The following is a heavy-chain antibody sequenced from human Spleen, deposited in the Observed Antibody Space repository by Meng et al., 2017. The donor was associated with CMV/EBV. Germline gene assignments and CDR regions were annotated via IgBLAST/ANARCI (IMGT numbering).Heavy chain of an antibody. V-gene: IGHV3-64*02. CDR1: GFTFSSYA. J-gene: IGHJ4*02. Sequence: GESLKISCAASGFTFSSYAMHWVRQAPGKGLEYVSAISSNGGSTYYADSVKGRFTISRDNSKNTLYLQMGSLRAEDMAVYYCARGGKQWLAGYWGQGTLVTVSS. D-gene: IGHD6-19*01. CDR3: ARGGKQWLAGY. CDR2: ISSNGGST.